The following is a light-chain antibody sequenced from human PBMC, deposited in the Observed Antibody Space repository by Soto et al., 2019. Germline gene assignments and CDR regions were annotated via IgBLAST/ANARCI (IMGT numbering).Light chain of an antibody. V-gene: IGKV1-13*02. CDR1: QGISTA. CDR2: DAS. CDR3: QQFNIYPLT. Sequence: AIHLTQSPSSLSASVGDRVTITCRASQGISTAVAWYQQKPGKAPKLLIYDASTLESGVTSRFSGSGSGTDFTLTIRSLQPEDFATYYCQQFNIYPLTFGGGTKVEIK. J-gene: IGKJ4*01.